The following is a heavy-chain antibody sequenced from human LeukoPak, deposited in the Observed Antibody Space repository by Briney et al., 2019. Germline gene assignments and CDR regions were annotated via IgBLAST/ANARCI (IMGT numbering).Heavy chain of an antibody. J-gene: IGHJ5*02. V-gene: IGHV3-23*01. Sequence: GGSLRLSCAASGFSFSTYAMTWVRQIPGRGLQWVSAISAGGATYYADSVKGRFTISRDNSRSTLYRQMNSLRADDTAFYYCAKIPTGRREEWFDPWGQGTLVTVSS. CDR1: GFSFSTYA. D-gene: IGHD1-26*01. CDR3: AKIPTGRREEWFDP. CDR2: ISAGGAT.